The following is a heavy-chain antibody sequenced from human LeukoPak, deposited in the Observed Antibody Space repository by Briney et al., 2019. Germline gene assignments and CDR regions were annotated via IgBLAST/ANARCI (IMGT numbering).Heavy chain of an antibody. J-gene: IGHJ4*02. CDR1: GFGLSVYD. CDR2: IKPDGSEK. CDR3: ARDDYGDYFFDF. V-gene: IGHV3-7*01. Sequence: PGGSLRLSCVASGFGLSVYDMGWVRQAPGKGLEWIANIKPDGSEKYYVDSVKGRFTISRDNAKNSLYLQLNSLRAEDTAMYYCARDDYGDYFFDFWGQGTLVTVSS. D-gene: IGHD4-17*01.